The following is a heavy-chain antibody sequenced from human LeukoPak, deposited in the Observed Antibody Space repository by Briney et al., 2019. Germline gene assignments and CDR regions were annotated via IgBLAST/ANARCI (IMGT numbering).Heavy chain of an antibody. CDR1: GYTFTNYA. V-gene: IGHV1-3*01. CDR3: ARDNRFYSPFDY. J-gene: IGHJ4*02. Sequence: ASVKVSCKASGYTFTNYAIHWVRQAPGQRLEWMGWVNAGNGNTKYSQKFQGRVTITRDTSATTAYMALSSLGSEDTAVHYCARDNRFYSPFDYWGQGTLVTVSS. CDR2: VNAGNGNT. D-gene: IGHD2-21*01.